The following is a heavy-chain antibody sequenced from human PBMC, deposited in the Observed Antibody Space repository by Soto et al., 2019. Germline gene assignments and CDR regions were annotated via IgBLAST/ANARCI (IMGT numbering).Heavy chain of an antibody. J-gene: IGHJ4*02. D-gene: IGHD1-1*01. V-gene: IGHV4-34*01. CDR3: AREYKN. Sequence: SETLSLTCAVYGGSFSGYYWSWIRQPPGKGLEWIGEINHSGSTNYNPSIKSRITISIDTSKNQFSLKLSSVTAADTAVYYCAREYKNWGQGTLVTVS. CDR1: GGSFSGYY. CDR2: INHSGST.